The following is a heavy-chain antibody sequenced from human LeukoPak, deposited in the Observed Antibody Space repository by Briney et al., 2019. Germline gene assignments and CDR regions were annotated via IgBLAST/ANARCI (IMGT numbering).Heavy chain of an antibody. V-gene: IGHV3-7*03. CDR1: GSTFSSYW. D-gene: IGHD1-20*01. CDR2: IKQDGSEK. CDR3: ARGNNWNLFDY. Sequence: GGSLRLSCAASGSTFSSYWMSWVRQAPGKGLEWVANIKQDGSEKYYVDSVKGRFTISRDNAKNSLYLQMNSLRAEDTAVYYCARGNNWNLFDYWGQGTLVTVSS. J-gene: IGHJ4*02.